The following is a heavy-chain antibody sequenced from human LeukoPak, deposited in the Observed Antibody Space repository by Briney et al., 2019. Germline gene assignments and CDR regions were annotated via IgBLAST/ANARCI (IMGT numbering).Heavy chain of an antibody. V-gene: IGHV3-21*01. J-gene: IGHJ4*02. CDR3: AQNSGSQGAY. D-gene: IGHD1-26*01. CDR1: GLTFSSYS. CDR2: ISSSSSYI. Sequence: GGSLRLSCAASGLTFSSYSMNWVRQAPGKGLEWVSSISSSSSYIYYADSVKGRFTISRDNAKNSLYLQMNSLRAEDTAVYYCAQNSGSQGAYWGQGTLVTVSS.